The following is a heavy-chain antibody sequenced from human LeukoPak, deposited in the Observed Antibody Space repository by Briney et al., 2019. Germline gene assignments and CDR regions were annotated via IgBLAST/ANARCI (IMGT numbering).Heavy chain of an antibody. V-gene: IGHV3-30*18. CDR2: ISYDGSNK. CDR1: GFTFSSYS. J-gene: IGHJ4*02. Sequence: GGSLRLSCAASGFTFSSYSMNWVRQAPGKGLEWVAVISYDGSNKYYADSVKGRFTISRDNSKNTLYLQMNSLRAEDTAVYYCAKDPHGGFGELLYSDWGQGTLVTVSS. D-gene: IGHD3-10*01. CDR3: AKDPHGGFGELLYSD.